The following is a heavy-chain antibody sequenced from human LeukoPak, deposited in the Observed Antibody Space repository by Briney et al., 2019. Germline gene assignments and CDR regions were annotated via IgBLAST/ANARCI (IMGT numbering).Heavy chain of an antibody. CDR2: IYYSGST. Sequence: SETLSLTCTVSGGSISSSSYYWGWIRQPPGKGLEWIGSIYYSGSTYYNPSLKSRVTISVDTSKNQFSLKLSSVTAADTAVYHCARSRRDGYGGYYFDYWGQGTLVTVSS. CDR1: GGSISSSSYY. CDR3: ARSRRDGYGGYYFDY. J-gene: IGHJ4*02. V-gene: IGHV4-39*01. D-gene: IGHD5-24*01.